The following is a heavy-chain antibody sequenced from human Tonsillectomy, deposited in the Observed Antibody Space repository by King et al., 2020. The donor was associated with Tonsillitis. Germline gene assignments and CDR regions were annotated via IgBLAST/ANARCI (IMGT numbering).Heavy chain of an antibody. V-gene: IGHV3-21*01. D-gene: IGHD5-18*01. CDR3: ARDGRSGYSYGSHYFDY. CDR2: ISSSSSYI. Sequence: VRLVESGGGLVKPGGSLRLSCAASGFTFSSYSMNWVRQAPGKGLEWVSSISSSSSYIYYADSVKGRFTISRDNAKNSLYLQMNSLRAEDTAVYYCARDGRSGYSYGSHYFDYWGQGTLVTVSS. J-gene: IGHJ4*02. CDR1: GFTFSSYS.